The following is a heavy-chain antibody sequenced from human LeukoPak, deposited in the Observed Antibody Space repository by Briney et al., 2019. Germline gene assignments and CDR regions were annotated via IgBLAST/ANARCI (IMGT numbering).Heavy chain of an antibody. D-gene: IGHD3-10*01. CDR3: ARDYYGSGSYYPY. J-gene: IGHJ4*02. V-gene: IGHV3-7*03. Sequence: KCLEWMANIKQDGSEKYYVDSVKGRFTISRDNAKNSLYLQMNSLRAEDTAVYYCARDYYGSGSYYPYWGQGTLVTVSS. CDR2: IKQDGSEK.